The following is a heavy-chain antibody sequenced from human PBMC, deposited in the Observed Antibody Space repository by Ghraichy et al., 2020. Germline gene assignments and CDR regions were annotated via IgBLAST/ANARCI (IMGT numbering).Heavy chain of an antibody. V-gene: IGHV3-48*02. CDR3: ARGYTVVRFYYYDGMDV. J-gene: IGHJ6*02. D-gene: IGHD4-23*01. CDR1: GFTLSSYS. CDR2: ITSSSRFI. Sequence: GGSLRLSCVGSGFTLSSYSMNWVRQAPGKGLEWVSYITSSSRFISYADAVKGRFTVSRDNAQNSVYLQLKSLRDEDTAVYYCARGYTVVRFYYYDGMDVRGQGTTVTVS.